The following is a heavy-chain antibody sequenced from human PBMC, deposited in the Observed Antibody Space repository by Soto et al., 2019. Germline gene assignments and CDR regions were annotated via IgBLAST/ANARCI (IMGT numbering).Heavy chain of an antibody. CDR2: ISYDGSNK. J-gene: IGHJ4*02. CDR3: AKMDLGGSSGH. V-gene: IGHV3-30*18. Sequence: GGSLRLSCAASGFTFSSYGMHWVRQAPGKGLEWVAVISYDGSNKYYADSVKGRFTISRDNSKNTLYLQMNSLRAEDTAVYYCAKMDLGGSSGHWGQGTLVTVSS. CDR1: GFTFSSYG. D-gene: IGHD1-26*01.